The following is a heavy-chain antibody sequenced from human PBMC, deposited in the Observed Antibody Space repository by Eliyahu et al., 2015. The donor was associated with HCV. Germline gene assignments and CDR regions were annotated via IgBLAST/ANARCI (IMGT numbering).Heavy chain of an antibody. CDR2: ISYDGSNK. Sequence: QVQLVESGGGVVQPGRSLRLSCAASGFTFSSYGMPWVRQAPGXGREGVAVISYDGSNKYYADSVKGRFTISRDNSKNTLYLQMNSLRAEDTAVYYCAKENIVVVPAASFDWLFVRPQPAEIWFDPWGQGTLVTVSS. CDR1: GFTFSSYG. CDR3: AKENIVVVPAASFDWLFVRPQPAEIWFDP. V-gene: IGHV3-30*18. D-gene: IGHD2-2*01. J-gene: IGHJ5*02.